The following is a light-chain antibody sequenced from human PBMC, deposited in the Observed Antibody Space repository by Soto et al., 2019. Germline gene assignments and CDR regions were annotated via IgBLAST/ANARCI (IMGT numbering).Light chain of an antibody. CDR1: QNISVY. V-gene: IGKV3-11*01. J-gene: IGKJ5*01. Sequence: EIVLTQSPATLSLSPGERATLSCRASQNISVYLAWYRQKPGQAPRLLIYAASNRATGIPARFSGSGSGTDFTLTISSLEPEDFAVYYCHQRSNWPPDTFGQGTRLEIK. CDR3: HQRSNWPPDT. CDR2: AAS.